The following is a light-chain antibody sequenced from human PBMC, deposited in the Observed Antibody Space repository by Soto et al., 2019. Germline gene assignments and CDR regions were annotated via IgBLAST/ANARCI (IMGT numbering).Light chain of an antibody. Sequence: DMQITQYPSSLSASVGDRVAITCRASQGISNYLAWYQQKPGKVPKLLIYAASTLPSGVPSRFSGSRSGTDFTLTISSLQPEDVATYYCQKYTSAPFTFGPGTQVDI. J-gene: IGKJ3*01. CDR3: QKYTSAPFT. CDR1: QGISNY. CDR2: AAS. V-gene: IGKV1-27*01.